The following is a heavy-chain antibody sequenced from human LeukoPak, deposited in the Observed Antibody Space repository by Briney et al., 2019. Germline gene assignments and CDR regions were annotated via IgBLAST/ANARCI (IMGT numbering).Heavy chain of an antibody. CDR1: GYTFTSYY. CDR2: INPSGGST. D-gene: IGHD6-13*01. J-gene: IGHJ4*02. Sequence: ASVKVSCKASGYTFTSYYMHWVRQAPGQGLEWMGIINPSGGSTSYAQKFQGRVTMTTDTSTRTAYMELRSLRSDDTAVYYCARDSGQQLKNWGQGTLVTVSS. V-gene: IGHV1-46*01. CDR3: ARDSGQQLKN.